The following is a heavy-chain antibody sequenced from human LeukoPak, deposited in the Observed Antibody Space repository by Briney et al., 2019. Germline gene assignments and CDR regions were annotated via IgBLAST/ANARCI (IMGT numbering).Heavy chain of an antibody. CDR2: IYYSGGT. V-gene: IGHV4-59*08. CDR3: ARHPLGYCSSPRCHDAFDI. J-gene: IGHJ3*02. CDR1: GGSISSYY. Sequence: SETLSLTCIVSGGSISSYYWSWIRQPPGKGLEWTGYIYYSGGTNYNPSLKSRVTISVDTSKNQFSLKLSSVTAADTAVYYCARHPLGYCSSPRCHDAFDIWGQGTMVTVSS. D-gene: IGHD2-2*01.